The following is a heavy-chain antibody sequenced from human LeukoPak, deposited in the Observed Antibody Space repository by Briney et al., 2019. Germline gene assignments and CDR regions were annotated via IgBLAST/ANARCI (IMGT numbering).Heavy chain of an antibody. CDR2: GVGEGSHS. CDR1: GFTLGNYW. CDR3: AYSDHFDN. V-gene: IGHV3-74*03. Sequence: GGSLRLSSAAPGFTLGNYWMHWVPPGPRKALWCVSRGVGEGSHSTYADSVKGRFTISRNNAKNTLYLQRNRLTGKDTAVYYCAYSDHFDNWGQGTLVTVS. J-gene: IGHJ4*02. D-gene: IGHD4-17*01.